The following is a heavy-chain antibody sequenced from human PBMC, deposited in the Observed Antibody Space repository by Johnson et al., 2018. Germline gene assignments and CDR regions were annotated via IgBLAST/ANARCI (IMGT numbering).Heavy chain of an antibody. V-gene: IGHV3-7*01. CDR1: GFTFSSYW. Sequence: AQLLESGGGLVQPGGSLRLSCGASGFTFSSYWMSWVRQVPGKGLEWVANIKQDGREKYYVDSVKGRFTISRDNAKNSLYLQMSSLRAEDTAVYYCARDIGGSWADAFDIWGQGTMVTVSS. J-gene: IGHJ3*02. CDR3: ARDIGGSWADAFDI. CDR2: IKQDGREK. D-gene: IGHD1-26*01.